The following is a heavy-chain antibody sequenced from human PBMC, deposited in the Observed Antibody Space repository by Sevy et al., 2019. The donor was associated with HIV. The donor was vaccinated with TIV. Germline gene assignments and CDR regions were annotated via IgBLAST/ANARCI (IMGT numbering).Heavy chain of an antibody. CDR1: GFTFSDYY. V-gene: IGHV3-11*01. CDR3: ARPYYGSGSPYYFDY. CDR2: ISSSGSTI. J-gene: IGHJ4*02. D-gene: IGHD3-10*01. Sequence: GGSLRLSCAASGFTFSDYYMSWIRQAPGKGLEWVSYISSSGSTIYYADSVKGRFTISRDNAKNSLYLQMNSLRAGDTAGYYCARPYYGSGSPYYFDYWGQGTLVTVSS.